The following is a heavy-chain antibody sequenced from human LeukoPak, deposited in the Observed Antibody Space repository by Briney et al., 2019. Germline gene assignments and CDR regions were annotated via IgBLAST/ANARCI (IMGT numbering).Heavy chain of an antibody. D-gene: IGHD4-17*01. Sequence: GGSLRLSCAVSGFIFSDYGINWVRRAPGKGLEWLSHSNSNGAVISYADSVKGRFTVSRDTAKSSLYLQMNGLRVEDTAIYFCARDPDGDYDFDYWGQGTLVTVSS. V-gene: IGHV3-48*01. CDR2: SNSNGAVI. J-gene: IGHJ4*02. CDR1: GFIFSDYG. CDR3: ARDPDGDYDFDY.